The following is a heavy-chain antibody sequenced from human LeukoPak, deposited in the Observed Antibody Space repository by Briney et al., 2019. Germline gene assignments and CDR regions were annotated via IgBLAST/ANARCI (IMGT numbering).Heavy chain of an antibody. V-gene: IGHV1-2*02. CDR1: GYTFTGYY. D-gene: IGHD3-10*01. CDR3: ARRMSHYYGSGSYFSGYWFDP. CDR2: INPNSGGT. Sequence: SVKVSCKASGYTFTGYYMHWVRQAPGQGLEWMGWINPNSGGTNYAQKFQGRVTMTRDTSISTAYMELSRLRSDNTAVYYCARRMSHYYGSGSYFSGYWFDPWGQGTLVTVSS. J-gene: IGHJ5*02.